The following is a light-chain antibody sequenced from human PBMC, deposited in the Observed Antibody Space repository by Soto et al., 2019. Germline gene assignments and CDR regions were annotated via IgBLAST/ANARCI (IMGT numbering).Light chain of an antibody. CDR3: QHRSNWPPT. J-gene: IGKJ4*01. V-gene: IGKV3-11*01. CDR2: DAS. Sequence: EIVLTQSPATLSLSPGERATLSCRASQSVRSYLAWYQQKPGQPPRLLIYDASISATGIPARFSGGGSGTDFTLTISSLEPDDFAIYYCQHRSNWPPTFGGGTRVEI. CDR1: QSVRSY.